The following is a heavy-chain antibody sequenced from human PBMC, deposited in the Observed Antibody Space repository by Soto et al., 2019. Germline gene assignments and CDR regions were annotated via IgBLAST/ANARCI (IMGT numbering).Heavy chain of an antibody. D-gene: IGHD3-22*01. J-gene: IGHJ5*02. V-gene: IGHV3-23*01. CDR1: GFSFSSYA. CDR3: EKCGSSGSTCRFDP. CDR2: ISGSGGST. Sequence: GGSLRLSCEASGFSFSSYAMSWVRQAPGKGLEWVSAISGSGGSTYYADSVKGRFTISRDNSKNTLYLQMNSLRAEDTAVYYCEKCGSSGSTCRFDPWGQGTLVTVYS.